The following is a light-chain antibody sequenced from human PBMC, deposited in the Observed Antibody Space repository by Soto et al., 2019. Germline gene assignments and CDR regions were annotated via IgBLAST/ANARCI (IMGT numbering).Light chain of an antibody. Sequence: EIVLTQSPGTLSLSPGERATLSCRDSRSISSSYLAWYQQKAGQAPRLLIYGASSRATGIPDRFSGSGSGTDFTLTISTLEPEDFAVYYCLQYGSSPRTFGQGTKVEIK. CDR2: GAS. J-gene: IGKJ1*01. CDR3: LQYGSSPRT. V-gene: IGKV3-20*01. CDR1: RSISSSY.